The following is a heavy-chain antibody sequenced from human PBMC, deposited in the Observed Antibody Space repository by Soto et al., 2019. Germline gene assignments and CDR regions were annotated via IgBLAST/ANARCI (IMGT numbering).Heavy chain of an antibody. D-gene: IGHD2-21*02. CDR1: GYTFSSYY. CDR2: INPSGGYT. J-gene: IGHJ4*02. V-gene: IGHV1-46*03. Sequence: ASVKVSCKASGYTFSSYYMNWVRQAPGQGLEWLGMINPSGGYTTYAQRFLGRVTMTSDTSTSTVHMELGSLTSEDTAVYYCARGGGIVVVTAPYAHWGQGTLVTVSS. CDR3: ARGGGIVVVTAPYAH.